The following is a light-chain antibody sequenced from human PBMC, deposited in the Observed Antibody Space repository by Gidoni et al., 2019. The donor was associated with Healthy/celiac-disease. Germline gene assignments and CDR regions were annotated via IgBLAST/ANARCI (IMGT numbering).Light chain of an antibody. CDR1: QSVSSH. Sequence: DIVLTQSPATLSLSPGERATLSCRASQSVSSHLAWYQQKPGQAPRLLIYDASNRATGIPARFSGSGSGTDFTLTISSLEPEDFAVYYCQQRSNWPPKTFGQGTKLEIK. J-gene: IGKJ2*01. CDR3: QQRSNWPPKT. V-gene: IGKV3-11*01. CDR2: DAS.